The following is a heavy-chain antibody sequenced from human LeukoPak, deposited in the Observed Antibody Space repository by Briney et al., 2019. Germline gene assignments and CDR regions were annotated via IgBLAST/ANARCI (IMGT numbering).Heavy chain of an antibody. CDR2: INPSGGST. D-gene: IGHD5-18*01. Sequence: ASVKVSCKAPGYTFTSYYMHWVRQAPGQGLEWMGIINPSGGSTSYAQEFQGRVTMTRDTSTSTVYMELSSLRSEDTAVYYCARGRGYSYGYPPGDYWGQGTLVTVSS. CDR1: GYTFTSYY. V-gene: IGHV1-46*03. J-gene: IGHJ4*02. CDR3: ARGRGYSYGYPPGDY.